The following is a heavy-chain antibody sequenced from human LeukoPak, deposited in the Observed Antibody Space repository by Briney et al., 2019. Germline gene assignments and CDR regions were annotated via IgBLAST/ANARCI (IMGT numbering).Heavy chain of an antibody. J-gene: IGHJ4*02. CDR3: AKDSYYDFWPPDY. Sequence: PGGSLRLSCAASGFTFSSYAMSWVRQAPGKGLEWVSAISGSGGSTNYADSVKGRFTISRDNSKNTLYLQMNSLRAEDTAVYYCAKDSYYDFWPPDYWGQGTLVTVSS. V-gene: IGHV3-23*01. CDR2: ISGSGGST. CDR1: GFTFSSYA. D-gene: IGHD3-3*01.